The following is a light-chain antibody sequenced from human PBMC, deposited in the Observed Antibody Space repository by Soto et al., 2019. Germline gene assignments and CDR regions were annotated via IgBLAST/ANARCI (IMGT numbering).Light chain of an antibody. V-gene: IGKV4-1*01. J-gene: IGKJ2*01. CDR3: QQYYSIPFT. CDR2: GAS. Sequence: DFVMTQAPDSLAVSLGERATINCKSSQSVLYNSNNTHHLGWFQQKPGHPPKLLIYGASFRPSGVPDRFSGSGSGTDFTLTISSRQAEDVAVYYCQQYYSIPFTFGQGTKLEI. CDR1: QSVLYNSNNTHH.